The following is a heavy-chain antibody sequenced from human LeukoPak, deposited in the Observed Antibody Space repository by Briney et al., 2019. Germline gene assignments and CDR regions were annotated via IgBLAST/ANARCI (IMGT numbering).Heavy chain of an antibody. CDR3: ARDGVSYGYSPYNWFDP. J-gene: IGHJ5*02. V-gene: IGHV3-30*01. Sequence: GGSLRLSCAASGFTFSSYAMHWVRQAPGKGLEGVTFISYDGSNKYYADSVKGRFTISRDNSKNTLYLQMNSLRAGDTAVYYCARDGVSYGYSPYNWFDPWGQGTLVTVSS. D-gene: IGHD5-18*01. CDR1: GFTFSSYA. CDR2: ISYDGSNK.